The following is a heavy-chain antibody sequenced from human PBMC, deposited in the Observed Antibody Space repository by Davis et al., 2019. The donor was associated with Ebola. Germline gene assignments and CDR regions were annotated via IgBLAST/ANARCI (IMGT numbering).Heavy chain of an antibody. CDR3: ARDSNRYRKHIDY. Sequence: SVKVSCKASGGTFSSYAISWVRQAPGQGLEWMGGIIPIFGTANYAQKFQGRVTITADKSTSTAYMELRSLRSDDTAVYYCARDSNRYRKHIDYWGQGTLVTVSS. CDR2: IIPIFGTA. D-gene: IGHD3-9*01. J-gene: IGHJ4*02. CDR1: GGTFSSYA. V-gene: IGHV1-69*06.